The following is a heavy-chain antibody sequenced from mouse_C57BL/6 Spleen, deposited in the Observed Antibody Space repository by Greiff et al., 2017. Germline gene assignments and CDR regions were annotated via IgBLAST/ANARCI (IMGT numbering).Heavy chain of an antibody. Sequence: EVQLVESGGDLVKPGGSLKLSCAASGFTFSSYGMSWVRQTPDKRLAWVATISSGGSYTYYPDSVKGRFTISRDNAKNTLDLQMSSLKSEDTAMYYCARQLRPYFDHWGQGTTLTVSS. J-gene: IGHJ2*01. CDR3: ARQLRPYFDH. D-gene: IGHD3-2*02. CDR1: GFTFSSYG. CDR2: ISSGGSYT. V-gene: IGHV5-6*01.